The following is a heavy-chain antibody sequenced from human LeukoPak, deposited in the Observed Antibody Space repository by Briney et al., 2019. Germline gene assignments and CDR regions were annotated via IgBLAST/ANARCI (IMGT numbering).Heavy chain of an antibody. J-gene: IGHJ4*02. CDR1: GGSISSSSYY. Sequence: SETLSLTCTVSGGSISSSSYYWGWIRQPPGKGLEWIGSIYYSGSTYYNPSLKSRVTISVDTSKNQFSLKLSSVTAADTAVYYCARRGYSYGYHYFDYWGQGTLVTVSS. D-gene: IGHD5-18*01. CDR2: IYYSGST. CDR3: ARRGYSYGYHYFDY. V-gene: IGHV4-39*07.